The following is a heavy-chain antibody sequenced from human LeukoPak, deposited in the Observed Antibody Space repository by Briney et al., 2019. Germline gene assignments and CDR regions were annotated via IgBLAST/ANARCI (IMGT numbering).Heavy chain of an antibody. V-gene: IGHV3-15*01. CDR3: TTDPTY. Sequence: GGSLRLSCAASGFTFSNAWMSWVRQATGKGLEWLGRIKSKTEGGTTDYAAPVKGRFTISRDDSKNTVYLQMNRLITEDTAVYYCTTDPTYWGQGTLVTVSS. J-gene: IGHJ4*02. CDR1: GFTFSNAW. CDR2: IKSKTEGGTT.